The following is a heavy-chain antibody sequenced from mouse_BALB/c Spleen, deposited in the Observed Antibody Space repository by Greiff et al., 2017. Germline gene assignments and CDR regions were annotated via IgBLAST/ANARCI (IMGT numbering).Heavy chain of an antibody. J-gene: IGHJ2*01. CDR2: ISHSGST. V-gene: IGHV3-2*02. Sequence: EVQLVESGPGLVKPSQSLSLTCTVTGYSITSDYAWNWIRQFPGNKLEWMGYISHSGSTSYNPSLKSRISITRDTSKNQFFLQLNSVTTEDTATYYCARENGYYVRDFDYWGQGTTLTVSS. CDR1: GYSITSDYA. CDR3: ARENGYYVRDFDY. D-gene: IGHD2-3*01.